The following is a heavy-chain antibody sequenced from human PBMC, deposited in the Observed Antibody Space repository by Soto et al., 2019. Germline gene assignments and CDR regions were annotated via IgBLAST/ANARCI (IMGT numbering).Heavy chain of an antibody. CDR2: ISNNGINK. V-gene: IGHV3-30*03. CDR1: GFTFSTYG. CDR3: ARVIRADSTSSNFYYYSGLDV. Sequence: GGSLRLSCAASGFTFSTYGMHWVRQAPGKGLEWLAVISNNGINKYYADSVKGRFTISRDNSKDTLFLQMNSLRGGDTAIYYCARVIRADSTSSNFYYYSGLDVWGQGTTVT. J-gene: IGHJ6*02. D-gene: IGHD6-6*01.